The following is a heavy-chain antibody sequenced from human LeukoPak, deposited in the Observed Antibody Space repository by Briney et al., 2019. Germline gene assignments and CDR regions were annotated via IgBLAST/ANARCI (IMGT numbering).Heavy chain of an antibody. CDR1: GFTFSSYA. D-gene: IGHD3-22*01. J-gene: IGHJ4*02. V-gene: IGHV3-23*01. Sequence: RGSLRLSCAASGFTFSSYAMSWVRQAPGKGLEWVSGISGSGDNTYYADSVKGRFTISRDNSKNTLYVQVNSLGTEDTAAYYCAKGSYYDSSGSFHFDYWGQGTLVTVSS. CDR3: AKGSYYDSSGSFHFDY. CDR2: ISGSGDNT.